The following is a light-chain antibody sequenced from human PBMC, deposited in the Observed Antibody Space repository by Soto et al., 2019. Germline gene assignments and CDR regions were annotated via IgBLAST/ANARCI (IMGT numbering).Light chain of an antibody. CDR2: DVN. J-gene: IGLJ1*01. CDR3: SSYTSSSTLV. CDR1: SSDVGGYDD. V-gene: IGLV2-14*01. Sequence: QSALTQPASVSGSPGQSITISCTGTSSDVGGYDDVSWYQQHPGKATQLMIYDVNNRPSGVSNRFSGSKSGNTASLTISGLQADDEADYYCSSYTSSSTLVFGTGTKLTVL.